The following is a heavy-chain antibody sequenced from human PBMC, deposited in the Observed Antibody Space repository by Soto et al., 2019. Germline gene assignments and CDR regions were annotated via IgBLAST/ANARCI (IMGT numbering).Heavy chain of an antibody. CDR1: GFTFSSYD. CDR2: IGTAGDT. Sequence: GGSLRLSCAASGFTFSSYDMHWVRQATGKGLEWVSAIGTAGDTYYPGSVKGRFTISRENAKNSLYLQMNSLRAGDTAVYYCARSHGYCSSTSCYAFDYWGQGTLVTVSS. V-gene: IGHV3-13*01. D-gene: IGHD2-2*01. CDR3: ARSHGYCSSTSCYAFDY. J-gene: IGHJ4*02.